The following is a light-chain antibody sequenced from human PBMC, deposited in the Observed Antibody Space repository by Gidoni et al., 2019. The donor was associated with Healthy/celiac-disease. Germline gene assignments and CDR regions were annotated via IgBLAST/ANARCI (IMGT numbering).Light chain of an antibody. CDR1: SSNIGAGYG. CDR2: GNS. J-gene: IGLJ2*01. V-gene: IGLV1-40*01. CDR3: QSYDSSLSGSV. Sequence: QSVLTQPPSVSGAPGKRDTISCTGSSSNIGAGYGVHWYQQLPGTAPKLLIYGNSNRPSGVPDRFSGSKSGTSASLSITGLQAEDEADYYCQSYDSSLSGSVFGGGTNLTVL.